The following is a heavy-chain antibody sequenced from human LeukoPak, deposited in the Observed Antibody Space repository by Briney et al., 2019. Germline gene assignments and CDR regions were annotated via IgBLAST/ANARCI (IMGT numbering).Heavy chain of an antibody. CDR1: VFTVSTNY. D-gene: IGHD3-10*01. V-gene: IGHV3-53*01. Sequence: GGSLRLSCAASVFTVSTNYMSWVRQAPRKGRECVSVFYSGGSTYYADSVKGRFTISRDNSKNTLYLQMNSLRAEDTAVYYCARGRGTYYFDYWGQGTPVTVSS. CDR3: ARGRGTYYFDY. J-gene: IGHJ4*02. CDR2: FYSGGST.